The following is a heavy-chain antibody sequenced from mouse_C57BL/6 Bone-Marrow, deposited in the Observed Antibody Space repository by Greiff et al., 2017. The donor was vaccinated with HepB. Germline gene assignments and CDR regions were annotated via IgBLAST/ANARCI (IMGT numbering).Heavy chain of an antibody. CDR2: IYPGSGST. J-gene: IGHJ2*01. CDR1: GYTFTSYW. Sequence: VQLQQSGAELVKPGASVKMSCKASGYTFTSYWITWVKQRPGQGLEWIGDIYPGSGSTNYNEKFKSKATLTVDTSSSTAYMQLSSLTSEDSAVYYCARRNYYGSSPPFDYWGQGTTLTVSS. D-gene: IGHD1-1*01. CDR3: ARRNYYGSSPPFDY. V-gene: IGHV1-55*01.